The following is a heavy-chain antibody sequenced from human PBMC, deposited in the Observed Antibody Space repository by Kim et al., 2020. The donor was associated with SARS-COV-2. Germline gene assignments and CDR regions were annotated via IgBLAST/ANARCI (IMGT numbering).Heavy chain of an antibody. D-gene: IGHD1-26*01. V-gene: IGHV3-74*03. Sequence: TYANSVKGRFTISRDNANNAQYLQMSSLRAEDTAVYYCASSGSYYYGMGVWGQGTTVTVSS. CDR3: ASSGSYYYGMGV. J-gene: IGHJ6*02.